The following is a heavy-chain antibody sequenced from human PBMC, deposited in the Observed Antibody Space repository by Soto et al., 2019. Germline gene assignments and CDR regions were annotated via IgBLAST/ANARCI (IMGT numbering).Heavy chain of an antibody. CDR2: ISAYNGNT. Sequence: ASVNVSCKASGYTFTSYGISWVRQAPGQGLEWMGWISAYNGNTNYAQKLQGRVTMNTDTSTSTAYMELRSLRSDDTAVYYCARDLVWFGEGSSPASPGFDYWGQGTLVTVSS. CDR3: ARDLVWFGEGSSPASPGFDY. V-gene: IGHV1-18*01. D-gene: IGHD3-10*01. CDR1: GYTFTSYG. J-gene: IGHJ4*02.